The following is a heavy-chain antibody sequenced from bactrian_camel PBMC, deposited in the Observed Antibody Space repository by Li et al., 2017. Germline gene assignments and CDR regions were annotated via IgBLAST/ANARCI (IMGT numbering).Heavy chain of an antibody. V-gene: IGHV3S54*01. CDR2: IDTGDGST. CDR3: AAAVGLPDLLRVGYLSARHYNY. Sequence: HVQLVESGGGSVQTGGSLRLSCVVSGHSRGSNCVGWYRLPPGRAPAEREGVAAIDTGDGSTYYLNSVEGRFTIAHDNAKNTLYLQMNSLKPEDTAMYYCAAAVGLPDLLRVGYLSARHYNYWGQGTQVTVS. D-gene: IGHD3*01. J-gene: IGHJ4*01. CDR1: GHSRGSNC.